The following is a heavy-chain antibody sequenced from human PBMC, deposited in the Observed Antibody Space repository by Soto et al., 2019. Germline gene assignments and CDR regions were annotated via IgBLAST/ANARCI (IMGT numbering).Heavy chain of an antibody. CDR1: GFTFSSYG. Sequence: QVQLVESGGGVFQTGRSLRLSCAASGFTFSSYGMHGVRQAPGKGLEWVAVIWYDGSNKYYADSVKGRFTISRDNSKNTLELQMNGLIAEDTAVYYCAREGGMTRQLSFDIWAQGTMVPVSS. D-gene: IGHD2-2*01. CDR3: AREGGMTRQLSFDI. V-gene: IGHV3-33*01. J-gene: IGHJ3*02. CDR2: IWYDGSNK.